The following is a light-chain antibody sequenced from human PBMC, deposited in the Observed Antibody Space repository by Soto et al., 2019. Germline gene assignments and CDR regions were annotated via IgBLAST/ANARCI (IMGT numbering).Light chain of an antibody. J-gene: IGKJ1*01. V-gene: IGKV3-15*01. CDR1: QSISSN. CDR3: QQYHDWPRT. Sequence: EIEMTQSPGTLSVSPGERATLSCRASQSISSNLAWYQQKPGQAPRLLTYGASTRATGIPARFGGSGSGTEFPLTISSLQSEDFAVYYCQQYHDWPRTFGQGTKVEVK. CDR2: GAS.